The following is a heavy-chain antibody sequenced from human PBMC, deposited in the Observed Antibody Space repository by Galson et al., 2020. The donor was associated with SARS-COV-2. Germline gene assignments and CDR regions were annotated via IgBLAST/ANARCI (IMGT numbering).Heavy chain of an antibody. V-gene: IGHV3-21*01. CDR1: GFTFSYYG. Sequence: GESLKISCAASGFTFSYYGIHWVRQAPGKGLEWVSSISSSSSYIYYADSVKGRFTISRDNAKNSLYLQMNSLRAEDTAVYYCARGAYALIAAADYYFDYWGQGTLVTVSS. CDR3: ARGAYALIAAADYYFDY. D-gene: IGHD6-13*01. CDR2: ISSSSSYI. J-gene: IGHJ4*02.